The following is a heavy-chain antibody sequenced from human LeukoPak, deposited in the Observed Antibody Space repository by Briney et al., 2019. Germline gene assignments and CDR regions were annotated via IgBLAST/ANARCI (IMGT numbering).Heavy chain of an antibody. CDR1: GFTFSSYA. D-gene: IGHD3-10*01. Sequence: PGRSLRLSCAASGFTFSSYAMSWVRQAPGKGLEWVSAISGSGGSTYYADSVKGRFTISRDNSKNTVYLQMNSLRAEDTAVYYCARKDLHRGVDYWGQGTLVTVSS. J-gene: IGHJ4*02. CDR2: ISGSGGST. V-gene: IGHV3-23*01. CDR3: ARKDLHRGVDY.